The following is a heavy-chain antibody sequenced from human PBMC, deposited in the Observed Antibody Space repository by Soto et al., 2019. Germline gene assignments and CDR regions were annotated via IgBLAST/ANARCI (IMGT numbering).Heavy chain of an antibody. J-gene: IGHJ6*02. CDR2: IIPIFGTA. CDR1: GGTFSSYA. V-gene: IGHV1-69*13. D-gene: IGHD6-19*01. Sequence: ASVKVSCKASGGTFSSYAISWARQAPGQGLEWMGGIIPIFGTANYAQKFQGRVTITADESTSTAYMELSSLRSEDTAVYYCARLPSSGWDYYYYGMDVWGQGTTVTVSS. CDR3: ARLPSSGWDYYYYGMDV.